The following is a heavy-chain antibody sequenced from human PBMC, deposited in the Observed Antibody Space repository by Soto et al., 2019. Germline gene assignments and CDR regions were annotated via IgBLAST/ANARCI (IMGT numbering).Heavy chain of an antibody. CDR2: ISHTGTT. J-gene: IGHJ4*03. V-gene: IGHV4-4*02. CDR1: GDSISGSQW. D-gene: IGHD3-22*01. Sequence: PSETLSLTCAVSGDSISGSQWWSWVRLPPGKGLEWIGEISHTGTTNYNPSLKSRVTMSVDKPKNQFSLNLTSVTAADTAVYYCARVISSGDEYFDYWVYGTVVTVSS. CDR3: ARVISSGDEYFDY.